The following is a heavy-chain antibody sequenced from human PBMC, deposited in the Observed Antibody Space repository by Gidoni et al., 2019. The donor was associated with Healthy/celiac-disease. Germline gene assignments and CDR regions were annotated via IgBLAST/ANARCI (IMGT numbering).Heavy chain of an antibody. J-gene: IGHJ3*02. D-gene: IGHD3-16*01. CDR2: INHSGST. CDR3: AREVLGELGI. CDR1: GGSFSGYY. V-gene: IGHV4-34*01. Sequence: QVQLQQWGAGLLTRSETLSLTCAFYGGSFSGYYWSWIRQPPVKGLEWIGEINHSGSTNYNPSLKSRVTISVDTSKNQFSLKLSSVTAADTAVYYCAREVLGELGIWGQGTMVTVSS.